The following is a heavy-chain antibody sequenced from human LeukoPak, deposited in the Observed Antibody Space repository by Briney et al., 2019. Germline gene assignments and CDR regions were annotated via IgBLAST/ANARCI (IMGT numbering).Heavy chain of an antibody. D-gene: IGHD3-3*01. CDR1: GYTFTSYY. J-gene: IGHJ6*02. Sequence: ASVKVSCKASGYTFTSYYMQWVRQAPGQGFEWMGMISPTGGNTNYAQNFQGRVTMTRDTSTSTVYMELSSLRSEDTAVYYCARSGFMILRFLEWSALDVWGQGTTVTVSS. V-gene: IGHV1-46*01. CDR3: ARSGFMILRFLEWSALDV. CDR2: ISPTGGNT.